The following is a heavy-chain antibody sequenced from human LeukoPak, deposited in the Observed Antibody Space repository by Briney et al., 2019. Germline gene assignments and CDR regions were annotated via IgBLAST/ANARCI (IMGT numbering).Heavy chain of an antibody. J-gene: IGHJ6*02. CDR3: ASDTGGSYSSGWMTLGYYYYYGMDV. CDR1: GGSISSSSYY. Sequence: PSETLSLTCTVSGGSISSSSYYWGWIRQPPGKGLGWIGSIYYSGSTYYNPSLKSRVTISVDTSKNQFSLKLSSVTAADTAVYYCASDTGGSYSSGWMTLGYYYYYGMDVWGQGTTVTVSS. V-gene: IGHV4-39*01. D-gene: IGHD6-19*01. CDR2: IYYSGST.